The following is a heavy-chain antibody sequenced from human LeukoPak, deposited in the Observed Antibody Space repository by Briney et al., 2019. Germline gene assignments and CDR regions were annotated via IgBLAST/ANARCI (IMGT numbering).Heavy chain of an antibody. D-gene: IGHD4-23*01. V-gene: IGHV3-21*01. J-gene: IGHJ4*02. CDR3: ARIGGNSDVDY. Sequence: GGLIILSCAAAGFTFSSYSMNWVRQAPGKGLEWVSFISSSGTYIYYADSMKGRFTVSRDNAKYSLYLQMNSLGAEDTAVYYCARIGGNSDVDYGVQGTLITVSS. CDR2: ISSSGTYI. CDR1: GFTFSSYS.